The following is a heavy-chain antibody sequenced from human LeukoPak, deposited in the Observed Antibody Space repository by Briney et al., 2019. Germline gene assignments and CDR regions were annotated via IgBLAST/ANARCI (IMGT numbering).Heavy chain of an antibody. CDR3: ARDHSGFHFDY. D-gene: IGHD3-10*01. J-gene: IGHJ4*02. V-gene: IGHV1-18*01. Sequence: ASVKVSCKASGYTFTSYHIAWVRQAPGRGLEWMGWISAYNGIPKYAENLQGRITMTIDTSTSTAYMELRSLRSDNTAVYYCARDHSGFHFDYWGQGTLVTVSS. CDR2: ISAYNGIP. CDR1: GYTFTSYH.